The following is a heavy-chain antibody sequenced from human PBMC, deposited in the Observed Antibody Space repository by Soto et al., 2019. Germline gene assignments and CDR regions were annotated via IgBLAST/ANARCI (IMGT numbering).Heavy chain of an antibody. D-gene: IGHD3-3*01. V-gene: IGHV3-48*02. J-gene: IGHJ4*02. CDR2: ISTTSSSI. CDR3: ARKGVAFDY. Sequence: EGSLRLYCAASGVTFSSSRMNWVRQAPGKGLEWISYISTTSSSIYYADSVKGRFTISRDNAKNSLFLQMNSLRDEDTAVYYCARKGVAFDYWGQGALVPVYS. CDR1: GVTFSSSR.